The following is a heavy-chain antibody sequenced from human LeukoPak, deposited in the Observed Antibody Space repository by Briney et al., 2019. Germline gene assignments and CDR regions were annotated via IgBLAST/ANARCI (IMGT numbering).Heavy chain of an antibody. CDR2: IYSGGST. CDR1: GFTFCSNY. Sequence: GGSLRLSCAASGFTFCSNYMSWVRQAPGKGLEWVSVIYSGGSTYYADSVKGRFTISRDNSKNTLYLQMNSLRAEDTAVYYCARERSPRGLPEGMDVWGQGTTVTVSS. V-gene: IGHV3-53*01. CDR3: ARERSPRGLPEGMDV. J-gene: IGHJ6*02. D-gene: IGHD3-10*01.